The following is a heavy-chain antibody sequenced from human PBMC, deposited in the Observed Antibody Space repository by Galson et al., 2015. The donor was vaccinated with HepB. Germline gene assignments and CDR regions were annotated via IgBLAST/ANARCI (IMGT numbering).Heavy chain of an antibody. Sequence: SETLSLTCTVSGGSVSSGSYYWNWIRQPPGKGLEWIGYIYYSGNTNYNPSLNSRVTISVDTSKNQFSLKLRSVSAADTAVYYCARAVVPAPAPSDYRGQGTLVTVSS. D-gene: IGHD2-2*01. CDR2: IYYSGNT. J-gene: IGHJ4*02. CDR1: GGSVSSGSYY. CDR3: ARAVVPAPAPSDY. V-gene: IGHV4-61*01.